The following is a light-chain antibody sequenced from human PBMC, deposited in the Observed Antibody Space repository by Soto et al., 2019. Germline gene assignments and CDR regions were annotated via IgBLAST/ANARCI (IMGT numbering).Light chain of an antibody. CDR1: SSDVGGYNY. V-gene: IGLV2-14*01. J-gene: IGLJ2*01. Sequence: QSVLTQPASVSGSPGQSITISCTGTSSDVGGYNYVSWFQQHPGKAPKLMIYDVNNRPSGVSNRFSGSKSGTTASLIISGLQAEDEAEYFCSSYAGTNTLVVFGGGTQLTVL. CDR2: DVN. CDR3: SSYAGTNTLVV.